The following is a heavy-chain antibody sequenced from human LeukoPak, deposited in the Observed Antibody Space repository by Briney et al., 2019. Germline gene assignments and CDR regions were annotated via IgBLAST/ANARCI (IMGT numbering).Heavy chain of an antibody. J-gene: IGHJ4*02. CDR1: GFTFDDYA. Sequence: PGGSLRLSCAASGFTFDDYAMHWVRHAPGKGLEGVSGISWNSGSIGYADSVKGRFTISRDNAKNSLYLQMNSLRAEDTALYYCARVRGPFDYWGQGTLVTVSS. V-gene: IGHV3-9*01. CDR3: ARVRGPFDY. D-gene: IGHD3-10*01. CDR2: ISWNSGSI.